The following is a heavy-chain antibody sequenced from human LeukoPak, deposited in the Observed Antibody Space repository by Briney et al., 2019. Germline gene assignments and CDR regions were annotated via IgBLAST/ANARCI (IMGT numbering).Heavy chain of an antibody. V-gene: IGHV3-21*01. D-gene: IGHD2-21*01. J-gene: IGHJ4*02. CDR3: ATGIVVAIASRDY. CDR1: GFTFSSYS. Sequence: PGGSLRLSCAASGFTFSSYSMNWIRQAPGKGLEWVSSISSSSSYIYYADSVKGRFTISRDNAKNSLYLQMNSLRAEDTAVYYCATGIVVAIASRDYWGQGTLVTVSS. CDR2: ISSSSSYI.